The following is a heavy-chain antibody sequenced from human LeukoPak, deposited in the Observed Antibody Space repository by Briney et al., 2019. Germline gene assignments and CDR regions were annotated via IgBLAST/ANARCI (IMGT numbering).Heavy chain of an antibody. D-gene: IGHD5-24*01. V-gene: IGHV4-31*03. CDR3: ARIDGYNFWYFDL. J-gene: IGHJ2*01. Sequence: PSQTLSVTCTVSGGSISSGGYYWSWIRQHPGKGLECIGYISYSGSTYYNPSLKSRVTISLDTSKNQFSLKLSSVTAADTAVYYCARIDGYNFWYFDLWGRGTLVTVSS. CDR2: ISYSGST. CDR1: GGSISSGGYY.